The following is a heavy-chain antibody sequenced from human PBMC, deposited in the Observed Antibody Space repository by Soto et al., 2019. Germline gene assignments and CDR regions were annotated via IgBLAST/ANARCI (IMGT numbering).Heavy chain of an antibody. CDR2: IYPGDSDT. J-gene: IGHJ4*02. CDR3: ARQTGGREWDRFDY. Sequence: GESLKISCKGSGYTFSSYWIGWVRQMSGEGLEWMGIIYPGDSDTRYSPSFRGQVTISADKSSNTAYLHWNSLKASDTAMYYCARQTGGREWDRFDYWGQGSLVTVSS. D-gene: IGHD1-26*01. CDR1: GYTFSSYW. V-gene: IGHV5-51*01.